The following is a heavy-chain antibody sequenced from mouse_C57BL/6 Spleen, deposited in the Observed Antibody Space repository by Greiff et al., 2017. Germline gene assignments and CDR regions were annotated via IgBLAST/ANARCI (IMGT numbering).Heavy chain of an antibody. CDR3: ARRNGYPYFDD. Sequence: QVQLQQPGAELVMPGASVKLSCKASGYTFTSYWMHWVKQRPGQGLEWIGEIDPSDSYTNYNQKFKGKSTLTVDKSSSTAYMQLSSLTSEDSAVYYCARRNGYPYFDDGGQGTTLTVSS. J-gene: IGHJ2*01. CDR2: IDPSDSYT. V-gene: IGHV1-69*01. D-gene: IGHD2-2*01. CDR1: GYTFTSYW.